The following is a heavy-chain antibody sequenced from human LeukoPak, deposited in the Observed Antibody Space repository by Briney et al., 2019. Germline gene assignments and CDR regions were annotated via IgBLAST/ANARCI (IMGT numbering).Heavy chain of an antibody. V-gene: IGHV3-30*03. CDR3: ARDQGDASGWFFDY. D-gene: IGHD6-19*01. CDR1: GFTFSHHH. J-gene: IGHJ4*02. Sequence: KSGGSLRLSCAASGFTFSHHHIHWVRQAPGKGLEWVTVIALDGSRKIYADSVKGRFTISRDNSKNTVSLQMNSLGVEDTAVYYCARDQGDASGWFFDYWGQGARVIVSS. CDR2: IALDGSRK.